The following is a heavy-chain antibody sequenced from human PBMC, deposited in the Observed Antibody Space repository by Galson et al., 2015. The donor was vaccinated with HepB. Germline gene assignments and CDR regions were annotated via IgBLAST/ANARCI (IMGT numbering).Heavy chain of an antibody. D-gene: IGHD2-15*01. CDR1: KLTFSSYA. J-gene: IGHJ4*02. CDR3: AKGWSSYPTTFFDY. Sequence: SLRLSCAASKLTFSSYAMSWVRQAPGKGLEWVSGISGSGGSTYYADSVKGRFTISRDNPKNTLYLQMNSLRAEDTAVYYCAKGWSSYPTTFFDYWGQGTLVAVSS. CDR2: ISGSGGST. V-gene: IGHV3-23*01.